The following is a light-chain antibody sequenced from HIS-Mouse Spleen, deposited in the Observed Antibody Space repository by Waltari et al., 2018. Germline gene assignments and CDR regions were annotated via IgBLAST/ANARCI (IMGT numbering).Light chain of an antibody. CDR2: RDS. J-gene: IGLJ2*01. CDR3: QVWDSSTVV. Sequence: SYELTQPLSVSVALGRTPGITCGGNNIGRKNVHRYQQNPGQAPVLVIYRDSNRPSGIPERFSGSNSGNTATLTISRAQAGDEADYYCQVWDSSTVVFGGGTKLTVL. V-gene: IGLV3-9*01. CDR1: NIGRKN.